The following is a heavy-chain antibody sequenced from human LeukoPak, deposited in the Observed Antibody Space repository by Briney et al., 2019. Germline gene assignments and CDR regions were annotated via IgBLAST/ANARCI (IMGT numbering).Heavy chain of an antibody. V-gene: IGHV3-53*01. D-gene: IGHD3-10*01. J-gene: IGHJ2*01. CDR1: GFDVSSNY. CDR3: ARVGDHYHWYLDV. CDR2: LYSGGST. Sequence: GGSLSLSGEASGFDVSSNYMNWVRQAPGKGLEWVSILYSGGSTYYADSVKGRFTVSRDSSGNTLFLHMTRLKTEDTAVYFCARVGDHYHWYLDVWGRGTLVTVSS.